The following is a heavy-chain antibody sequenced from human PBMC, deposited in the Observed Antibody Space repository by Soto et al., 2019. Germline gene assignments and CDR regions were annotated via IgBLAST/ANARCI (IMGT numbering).Heavy chain of an antibody. Sequence: ASVKVSCKASGYTFTSYYMHWVRQAPGQGLEWMGIINPSGGSTSYAQKFQGRVTMTRDTSTSTVYMELSSLRAEDTAVYYCAKGIVYYYDSSGYFAYWGQGTLVTVSS. CDR3: AKGIVYYYDSSGYFAY. CDR2: INPSGGST. V-gene: IGHV1-46*01. D-gene: IGHD3-22*01. CDR1: GYTFTSYY. J-gene: IGHJ4*02.